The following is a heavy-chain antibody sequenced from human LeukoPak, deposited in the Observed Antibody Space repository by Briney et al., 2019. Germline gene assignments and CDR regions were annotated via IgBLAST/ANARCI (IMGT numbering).Heavy chain of an antibody. CDR3: AKWGDYDILTGYYDSDY. CDR2: INPSGGST. D-gene: IGHD3-9*01. CDR1: GYTFTSYY. J-gene: IGHJ4*01. Sequence: AASVKVSCKASGYTFTSYYMHWVRQAPGQGLEWMGIINPSGGSTSYAQKFQGRVTMTRDTSTSTVYMELSSLRSEDTAVYYCAKWGDYDILTGYYDSDYWGHGTLVTVSS. V-gene: IGHV1-46*01.